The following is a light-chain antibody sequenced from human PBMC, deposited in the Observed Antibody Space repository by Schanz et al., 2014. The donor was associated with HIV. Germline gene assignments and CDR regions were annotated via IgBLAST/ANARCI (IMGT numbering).Light chain of an antibody. CDR1: SSNIGAGYD. CDR2: SNT. J-gene: IGLJ3*02. Sequence: QSVLTQPPSVSGAPGQRVTMSCTGSSSNIGAGYDVHWYQIVTGTAPKPLIFSNTYRPSGVPDRFSGSKSGTSASLAISGLRSEDEADYYCAAWDDRLSSWVFGGGTKLTVL. CDR3: AAWDDRLSSWV. V-gene: IGLV1-40*01.